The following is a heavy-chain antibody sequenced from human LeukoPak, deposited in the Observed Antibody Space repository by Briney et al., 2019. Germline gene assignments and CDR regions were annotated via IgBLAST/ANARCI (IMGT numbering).Heavy chain of an antibody. CDR1: GFTFSSYA. D-gene: IGHD2-15*01. Sequence: PGGSLRLSCAASGFTFSSYAMSWVRQAPGKGLEWVSAISGSGGSTYYADSVKGRFTISRDNSKNTLYLQMNSLRAEDTAVYYCAKEGILGYCSGGSCYSGLLGYWGQGTLVTVSS. J-gene: IGHJ4*02. CDR3: AKEGILGYCSGGSCYSGLLGY. CDR2: ISGSGGST. V-gene: IGHV3-23*01.